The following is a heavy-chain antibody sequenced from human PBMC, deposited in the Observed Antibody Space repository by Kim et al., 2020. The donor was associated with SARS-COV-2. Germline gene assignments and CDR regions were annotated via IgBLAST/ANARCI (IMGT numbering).Heavy chain of an antibody. CDR2: MNPNSGNT. Sequence: ASVKVSCKASGYTFTSYDINWVRQATGQGLEWMGWMNPNSGNTGYAQKFQGRVTMTRNTSISTAYMELSSLRSEDTAVYYCARQVAGTGFVLYYYYGMDVWGQGTTVTVSS. CDR1: GYTFTSYD. D-gene: IGHD6-19*01. CDR3: ARQVAGTGFVLYYYYGMDV. V-gene: IGHV1-8*01. J-gene: IGHJ6*02.